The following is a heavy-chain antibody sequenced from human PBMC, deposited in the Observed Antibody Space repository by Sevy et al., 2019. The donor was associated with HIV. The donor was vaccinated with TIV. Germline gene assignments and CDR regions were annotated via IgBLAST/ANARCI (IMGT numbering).Heavy chain of an antibody. J-gene: IGHJ6*02. Sequence: GGSLRLSCAASGFTFSSYWMSWVRQAPGKGLEWVANIKQDGSEKDYVDSVKGRFTISRDNAKNSLYLQMNSRRAEDTAVYYCAREGKYSSGWYWGYYGMDVWGQGTTVTVSS. CDR2: IKQDGSEK. V-gene: IGHV3-7*01. D-gene: IGHD6-19*01. CDR3: AREGKYSSGWYWGYYGMDV. CDR1: GFTFSSYW.